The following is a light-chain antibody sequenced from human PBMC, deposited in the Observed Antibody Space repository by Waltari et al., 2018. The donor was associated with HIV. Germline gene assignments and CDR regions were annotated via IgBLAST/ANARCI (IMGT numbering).Light chain of an antibody. J-gene: IGLJ3*02. CDR3: QSSDIRLHGLWV. CDR2: ANS. CDR1: KSNIGAGHD. V-gene: IGLV1-40*01. Sequence: QSLLTQPPSVSATPGQRITISCTGTKSNIGAGHDVHWYRQLPGTAPRLLIFANSKRPEGVPDRISGSKSTASASLAITGLQAEDEGYYYCQSSDIRLHGLWVFGGGTKVTVL.